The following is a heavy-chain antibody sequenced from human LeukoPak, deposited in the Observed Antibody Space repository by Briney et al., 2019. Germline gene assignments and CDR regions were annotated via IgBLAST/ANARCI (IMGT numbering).Heavy chain of an antibody. V-gene: IGHV4-59*01. J-gene: IGHJ6*03. CDR3: ARAPAGPPYYYMNV. CDR1: GGSISSYY. Sequence: SETLSLTCTVSGGSISSYYWSWIRQPPGKGLEWIGYIYYSGSTNYNPSLKSRVTISVDTSKSQFSLNLRSVTAADTAVYYCARAPAGPPYYYMNVWGEGTTVTVSS. CDR2: IYYSGST.